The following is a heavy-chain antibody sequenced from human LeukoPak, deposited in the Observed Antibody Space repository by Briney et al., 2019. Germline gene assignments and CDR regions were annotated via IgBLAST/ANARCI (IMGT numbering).Heavy chain of an antibody. CDR1: GFTFDDYA. Sequence: GRSLRLSCAASGFTFDDYAMHWVRQAPGKGLEWVSGISWNSGSIGYADSVKGRFTISRDNAKNSLYLQMNSLRAEDTALYYCAKDIYYYDSSGDDAFDIWGQGTMVTVSS. V-gene: IGHV3-9*01. J-gene: IGHJ3*02. CDR3: AKDIYYYDSSGDDAFDI. CDR2: ISWNSGSI. D-gene: IGHD3-22*01.